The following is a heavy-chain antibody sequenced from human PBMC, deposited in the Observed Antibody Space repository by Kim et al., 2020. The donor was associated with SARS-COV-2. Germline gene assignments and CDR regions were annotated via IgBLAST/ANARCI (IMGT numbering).Heavy chain of an antibody. J-gene: IGHJ1*01. CDR2: ISYDGSNK. D-gene: IGHD2-2*01. Sequence: GGSLRLSCAASGFTFSSYGMHWVRQAPGKGLEWVAVISYDGSNKYYADSVKGRFTISRDNSKNTLYLQMNSLRAEDTAVYYCAKSYFKVVPAATASWGQG. CDR1: GFTFSSYG. V-gene: IGHV3-30*18. CDR3: AKSYFKVVPAATAS.